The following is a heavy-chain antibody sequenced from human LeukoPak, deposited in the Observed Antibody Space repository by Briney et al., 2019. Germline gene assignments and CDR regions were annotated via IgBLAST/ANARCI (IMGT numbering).Heavy chain of an antibody. D-gene: IGHD3-3*02. CDR3: ARDRILYY. CDR1: GGSISSYY. V-gene: IGHV4-59*01. J-gene: IGHJ4*02. CDR2: IYYSGST. Sequence: KPSETLSLTCTVSGGSISSYYWSRIRQPPGKGLEWIGYIYYSGSTNYNPSLKSRVTISVDTSKNKFSLKLSYVTAADSAVYCCARDRILYYWGQGTLVTVSS.